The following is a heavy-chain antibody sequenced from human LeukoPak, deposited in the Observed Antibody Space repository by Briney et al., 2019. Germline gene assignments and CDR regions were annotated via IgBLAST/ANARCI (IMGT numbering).Heavy chain of an antibody. Sequence: ASVKVSCKASGYTFTGYYMHWVRQAPGQGLEWMGWISAYNGNTNYAQKLQGRVTMTTDTSTSTAYMELRSLRSDDTAVYYCARDADANYDFWSGYYTETLYFDYWGQGTLVTVSS. J-gene: IGHJ4*02. CDR3: ARDADANYDFWSGYYTETLYFDY. CDR1: GYTFTGYY. D-gene: IGHD3-3*01. CDR2: ISAYNGNT. V-gene: IGHV1-18*04.